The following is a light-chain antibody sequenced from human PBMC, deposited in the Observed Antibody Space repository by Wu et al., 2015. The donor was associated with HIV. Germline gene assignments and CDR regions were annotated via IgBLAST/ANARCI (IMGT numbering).Light chain of an antibody. CDR1: QSVSDSY. CDR3: QHYSTSPTWT. CDR2: GAS. J-gene: IGKJ1*01. Sequence: EIVMTQSPATLSVSPGERATLSCRASQSVSDSYLAWYQQKPGQAPRLLIYGASSRATGIPDRFSGSGSGTDFTLTISRLEPEDFAVYYCQHYSTSPTWTFGQGTKVEIK. V-gene: IGKV3-20*01.